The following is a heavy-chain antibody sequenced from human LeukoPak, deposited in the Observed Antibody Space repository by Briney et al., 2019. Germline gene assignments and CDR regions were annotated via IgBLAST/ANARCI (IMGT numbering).Heavy chain of an antibody. CDR3: ASEYGPGVDY. Sequence: SVKVSCKASGGTFSSYAISWVRQAPGQGLEWMGGIIPIFGTANHAQKFQGRVTITADESTSTVYMELSSLRSEDTAVYYCASEYGPGVDYWGQGTLVTVSS. CDR2: IIPIFGTA. V-gene: IGHV1-69*13. J-gene: IGHJ4*02. CDR1: GGTFSSYA. D-gene: IGHD4-17*01.